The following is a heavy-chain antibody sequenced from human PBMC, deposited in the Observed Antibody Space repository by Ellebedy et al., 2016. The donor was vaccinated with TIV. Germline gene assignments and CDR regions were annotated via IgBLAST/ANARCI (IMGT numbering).Heavy chain of an antibody. Sequence: PGGSLRLSCKGSEYRFTNYWIGWVRQMPGKGLEWMGSIYPGASETRNSPSFQGQVTISADKSISTAYLQWNSLKASDTAMYYCAMSGGATNVFDYWGQGTLVSVSS. V-gene: IGHV5-51*01. CDR3: AMSGGATNVFDY. CDR1: EYRFTNYW. CDR2: IYPGASET. D-gene: IGHD3-16*01. J-gene: IGHJ4*02.